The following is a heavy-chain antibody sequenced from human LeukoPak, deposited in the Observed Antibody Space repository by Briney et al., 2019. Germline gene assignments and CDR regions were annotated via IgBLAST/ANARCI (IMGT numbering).Heavy chain of an antibody. V-gene: IGHV3-7*03. CDR1: EFTFGSYW. CDR3: ARDSSPYCGDDCYFDAFDL. Sequence: GGSLRLSCAASEFTFGSYWMTWVRQAPGKGLEWVANINRDGSKNHFVDSVKGRFTISRDNAKNFLYLQMDSLRAEDTAVYFCARDSSPYCGDDCYFDAFDLWGQGTMVTVSS. J-gene: IGHJ3*01. D-gene: IGHD2-21*02. CDR2: INRDGSKN.